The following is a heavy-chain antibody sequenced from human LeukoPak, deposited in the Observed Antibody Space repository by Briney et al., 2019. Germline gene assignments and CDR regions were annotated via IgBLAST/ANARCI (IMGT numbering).Heavy chain of an antibody. CDR1: GYTFTSYG. V-gene: IGHV1-18*01. Sequence: GASVTVSCKASGYTFTSYGISWVRQAPGQGLEWMGWISAYNGNTNYAQKLQGRVTMTTDTSTSTAYMELRSLRSDDTAVYYCARDGRYGSGSSPPLEYFQHWGQGTLVTVSS. J-gene: IGHJ1*01. D-gene: IGHD3-10*01. CDR2: ISAYNGNT. CDR3: ARDGRYGSGSSPPLEYFQH.